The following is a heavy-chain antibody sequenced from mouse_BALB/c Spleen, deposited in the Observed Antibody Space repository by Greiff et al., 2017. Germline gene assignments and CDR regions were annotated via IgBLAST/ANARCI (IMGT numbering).Heavy chain of an antibody. Sequence: VKLMESGPELVRPGVSVKISCKGSGYTFTDYAMHWVKQSHAKSLEWIGVISTYYGNTNYNQKFKGKATMTVDKSSSTAYMELARLTSEDSAIYYCARERSSFFDYWGQGTTLTVSS. V-gene: IGHV1-67*01. D-gene: IGHD1-1*01. CDR3: ARERSSFFDY. J-gene: IGHJ2*01. CDR1: GYTFTDYA. CDR2: ISTYYGNT.